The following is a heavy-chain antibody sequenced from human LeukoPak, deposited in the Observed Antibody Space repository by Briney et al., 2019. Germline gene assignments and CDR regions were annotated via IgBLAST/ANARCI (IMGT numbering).Heavy chain of an antibody. CDR3: ARDRRGYCSSTSCYTADY. CDR2: IIPIFGTE. CDR1: GGTFSSYA. V-gene: IGHV1-69*05. Sequence: GASVKVSCKSSGGTFSSYAISWVRQAPGQGLEWVGGIIPIFGTENYAQKFQGRVTITTDESTSTAYMELSSLRSEDTAVYYCARDRRGYCSSTSCYTADYWGQGTLVTVSS. J-gene: IGHJ4*02. D-gene: IGHD2-2*02.